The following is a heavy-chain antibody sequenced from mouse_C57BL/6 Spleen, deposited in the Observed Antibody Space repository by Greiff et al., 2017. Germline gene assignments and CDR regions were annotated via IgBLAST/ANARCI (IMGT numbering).Heavy chain of an antibody. CDR2: IDPEDGET. V-gene: IGHV14-2*01. D-gene: IGHD1-1*01. J-gene: IGHJ2*01. Sequence: VQLKESGAELVKPGASVKLSCTASGFNIKDYYMHWVKQRTEQGLEWIGRIDPEDGETKYAPKFQGKATITADTTSNPAYLQLSSLTSADSAVYYCARDYYGSSLDYWGQGTTLTVSS. CDR3: ARDYYGSSLDY. CDR1: GFNIKDYY.